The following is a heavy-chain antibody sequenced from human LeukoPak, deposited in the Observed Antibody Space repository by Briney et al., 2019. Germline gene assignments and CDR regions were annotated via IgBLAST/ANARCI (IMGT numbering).Heavy chain of an antibody. CDR2: IYTSGST. CDR3: ARIRDSSGYYLGAFDV. J-gene: IGHJ3*01. Sequence: PSETLTLTCTVSGGSISGYYWSWIRQPAGKGLEWIGRIYTSGSTNYNPSLKSRVTMSLDTSKNQFSLNLTSVTAADTAVYSCARIRDSSGYYLGAFDVWGQGTMVTVSS. V-gene: IGHV4-4*07. CDR1: GGSISGYY. D-gene: IGHD3-22*01.